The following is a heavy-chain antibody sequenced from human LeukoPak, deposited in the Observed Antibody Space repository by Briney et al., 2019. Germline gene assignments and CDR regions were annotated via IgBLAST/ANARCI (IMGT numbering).Heavy chain of an antibody. CDR3: AKTGPSYGSGGRCYPCYFDY. D-gene: IGHD2-15*01. Sequence: GGSLRLSCAASGFTFSSYGMHWVRQAPGKGLEWVAFIRYDGSNKYYADSVKGRFTISRDNSKNTLYLQMNSLSAEDTAVYYCAKTGPSYGSGGRCYPCYFDYWGQGTLVTVSS. CDR1: GFTFSSYG. V-gene: IGHV3-30*02. J-gene: IGHJ4*02. CDR2: IRYDGSNK.